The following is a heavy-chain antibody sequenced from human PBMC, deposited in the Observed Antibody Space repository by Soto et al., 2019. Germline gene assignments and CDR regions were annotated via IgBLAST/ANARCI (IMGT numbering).Heavy chain of an antibody. Sequence: PGGSLRLSCTASGFTFGDYAMSWFRQAPGKGLEWVGFIRSKAYGGTTEYAASVKGRFTISRDDSKSIAHLQMNSLKTEDTAVYYCTRGCSGGSCYYNWFDPWGQGTLVTVSS. CDR3: TRGCSGGSCYYNWFDP. D-gene: IGHD2-15*01. CDR2: IRSKAYGGTT. CDR1: GFTFGDYA. V-gene: IGHV3-49*03. J-gene: IGHJ5*02.